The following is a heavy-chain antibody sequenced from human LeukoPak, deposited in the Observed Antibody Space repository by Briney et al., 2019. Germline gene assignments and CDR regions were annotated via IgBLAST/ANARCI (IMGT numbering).Heavy chain of an antibody. J-gene: IGHJ4*02. D-gene: IGHD4-17*01. V-gene: IGHV3-30*02. Sequence: GGSLRLSCAASGFTFSSYGMHWVRQAPGKGLEWVAFIRYDGSNKYYADSVKGRFTSSRDNAKKKLYLKMNSLRAEDTAVYYCAKDKDYGDYVFDYWGQGTLVTVSS. CDR1: GFTFSSYG. CDR2: IRYDGSNK. CDR3: AKDKDYGDYVFDY.